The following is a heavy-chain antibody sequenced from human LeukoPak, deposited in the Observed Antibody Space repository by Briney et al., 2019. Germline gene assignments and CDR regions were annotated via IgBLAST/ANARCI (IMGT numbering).Heavy chain of an antibody. CDR3: ARASYRGYSYGPDY. CDR2: ISYDGSNK. D-gene: IGHD5-18*01. Sequence: GRSLRLSCAASGFTFSSYAMHWVRQAPGKGLEWGAVISYDGSNKYYADSVKGRFTISRDNSKNTLYLQMNSLRAEDTAVYYCARASYRGYSYGPDYWGQGTLVTVSS. J-gene: IGHJ4*02. V-gene: IGHV3-30*01. CDR1: GFTFSSYA.